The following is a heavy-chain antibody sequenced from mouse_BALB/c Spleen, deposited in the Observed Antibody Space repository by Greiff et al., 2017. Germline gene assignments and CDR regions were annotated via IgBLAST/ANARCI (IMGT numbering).Heavy chain of an antibody. CDR1: GYSITSDYA. CDR2: ISYSGST. Sequence: EVQRVESGPGLVKPSQSLSLTCTVTGYSITSDYAWNWIRQFPGNKLEWMGYISYSGSTSYNPSLKSRISITRDTSKNQFFLQLNSVTTEDTATYYCASRTVGYFDYWGQGTTLTVSS. V-gene: IGHV3-2*02. J-gene: IGHJ2*01. CDR3: ASRTVGYFDY. D-gene: IGHD1-1*01.